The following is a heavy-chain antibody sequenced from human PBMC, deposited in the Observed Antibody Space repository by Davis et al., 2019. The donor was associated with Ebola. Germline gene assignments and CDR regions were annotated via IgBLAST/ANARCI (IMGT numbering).Heavy chain of an antibody. J-gene: IGHJ4*02. V-gene: IGHV3-23*01. CDR1: GFTFSSYA. D-gene: IGHD2-15*01. Sequence: PGGSLRLSCAASGFTFSSYAMSWVRQAPGKGLEWVSAISGSGGSTYYADSVKGRFTISRDNSKNTLYLQMNSLRAEDTAVYYCAKTVVDCSGGSCYSKNFDYWGQGTLVTVSS. CDR2: ISGSGGST. CDR3: AKTVVDCSGGSCYSKNFDY.